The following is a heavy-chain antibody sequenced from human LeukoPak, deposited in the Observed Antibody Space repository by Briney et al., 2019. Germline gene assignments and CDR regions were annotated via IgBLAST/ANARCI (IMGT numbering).Heavy chain of an antibody. CDR3: ARDPSTTSDNYGGNRGSGGPLDY. Sequence: ASVKVSCKASGYTFTGYYMQWVRQAPGQGLEWMGWINPNSGGTNYAQKFQGRITMTRDTSISTAYMELSRLRSDDTALYYCARDPSTTSDNYGGNRGSGGPLDYWGQGTLVTVSS. D-gene: IGHD4-23*01. CDR2: INPNSGGT. CDR1: GYTFTGYY. V-gene: IGHV1-2*02. J-gene: IGHJ4*02.